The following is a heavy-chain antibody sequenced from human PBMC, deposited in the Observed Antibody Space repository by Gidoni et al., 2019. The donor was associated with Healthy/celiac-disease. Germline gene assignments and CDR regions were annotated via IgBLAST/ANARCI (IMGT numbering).Heavy chain of an antibody. D-gene: IGHD6-19*01. V-gene: IGHV3-21*01. CDR3: ARLSEPSGCFDY. J-gene: IGHJ4*02. CDR2: ISSSSSYR. Sequence: EVQLVESGGGLVKPGGSLRLSCAASGFTFSSYSMNWVRQAPGKGLEWVSSISSSSSYRYYADSVKGRFTISRDNAKNSLYLQMNSLRAEDTAVYYCARLSEPSGCFDYWGQGTLVTVSS. CDR1: GFTFSSYS.